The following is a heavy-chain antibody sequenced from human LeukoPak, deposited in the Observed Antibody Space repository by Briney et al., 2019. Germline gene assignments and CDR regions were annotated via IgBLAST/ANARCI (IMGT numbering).Heavy chain of an antibody. CDR1: GGSISSGGYY. Sequence: KTSETLSLTCTVSGGSISSGGYYWGWIRQPPGKGLEWIGSFYYSGNTYYNSSLESRVTISVDTSKNQFSLKLTSVTAADTAIYYCARQWDIVATWGRWFDPWGQGILVTVSS. CDR2: FYYSGNT. V-gene: IGHV4-39*01. J-gene: IGHJ5*02. CDR3: ARQWDIVATWGRWFDP. D-gene: IGHD5-12*01.